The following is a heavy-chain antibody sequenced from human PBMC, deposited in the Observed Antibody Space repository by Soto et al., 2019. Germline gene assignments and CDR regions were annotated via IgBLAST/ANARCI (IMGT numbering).Heavy chain of an antibody. Sequence: ASVKVSCNASGYTFTSYGISLVRQAPGQGLEWMGWTSAYNGNTNYAQKLQGRVTMTTDTSTSTAYMELRSLRSDDTAVYYCASPYSGYDFTNAFDIWGQGTMVTVSS. CDR3: ASPYSGYDFTNAFDI. V-gene: IGHV1-18*01. CDR2: TSAYNGNT. J-gene: IGHJ3*02. D-gene: IGHD5-12*01. CDR1: GYTFTSYG.